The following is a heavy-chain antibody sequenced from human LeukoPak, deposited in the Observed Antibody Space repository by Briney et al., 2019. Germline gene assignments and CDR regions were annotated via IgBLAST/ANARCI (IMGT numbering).Heavy chain of an antibody. Sequence: PGGSLRLSCAASGFAFSTLTMNWVRQAPGKGLEWVANIKQDGSEKYYVDSVKGRFTISRDNAKNSLYLQMNSLRAEDTAVYYCARTYCSGGSCYLFDYWGQGTLVIVSS. CDR1: GFAFSTLT. V-gene: IGHV3-7*01. CDR3: ARTYCSGGSCYLFDY. D-gene: IGHD2-15*01. J-gene: IGHJ4*02. CDR2: IKQDGSEK.